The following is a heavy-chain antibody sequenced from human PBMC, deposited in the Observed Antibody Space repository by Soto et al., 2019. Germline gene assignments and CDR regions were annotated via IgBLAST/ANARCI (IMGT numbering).Heavy chain of an antibody. Sequence: SETLSLTCAVSGYSISSGYYWGWIRQPPGKGLEWIGSIYHSGSTYNNPSLKSRVTISVDTSKNQFSLKLSSVTAADTAVYYCARVGGYGMDVWGKGTTVTVSS. V-gene: IGHV4-38-2*01. CDR3: ARVGGYGMDV. CDR1: GYSISSGYY. CDR2: IYHSGST. D-gene: IGHD3-10*01. J-gene: IGHJ6*04.